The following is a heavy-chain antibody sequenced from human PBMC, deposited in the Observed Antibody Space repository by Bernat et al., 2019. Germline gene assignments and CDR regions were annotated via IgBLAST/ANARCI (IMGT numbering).Heavy chain of an antibody. CDR3: TTTPPYADYYDSYFDY. V-gene: IGHV3-30*03. Sequence: QVQLVESGGGVVQPGRSLRLSCAASGFTFSSYGMHWVRQAPGKGLEWVAVISYDGSNKYYADSVKGRFTISRDNSKNTLYLQMNSLRAEDTAVSYCTTTPPYADYYDSYFDYWGQGTLVTVSS. CDR2: ISYDGSNK. D-gene: IGHD3-22*01. CDR1: GFTFSSYG. J-gene: IGHJ4*02.